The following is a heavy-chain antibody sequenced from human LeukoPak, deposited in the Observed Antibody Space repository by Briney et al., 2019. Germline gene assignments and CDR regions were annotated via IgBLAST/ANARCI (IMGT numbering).Heavy chain of an antibody. Sequence: GRSLRLSCAASGFTFSSYGMHWVRQAPGKGLEWVAVIWYDGSNKYYADSVKGRFTISRDNSKNTVYLQMNSLRVEDTALYYCVRSLDYWGQGTLVTVSS. CDR2: IWYDGSNK. V-gene: IGHV3-33*01. CDR3: VRSLDY. CDR1: GFTFSSYG. J-gene: IGHJ4*02.